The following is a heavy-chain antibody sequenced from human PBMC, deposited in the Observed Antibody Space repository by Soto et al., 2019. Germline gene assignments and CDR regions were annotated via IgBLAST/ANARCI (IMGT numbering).Heavy chain of an antibody. CDR3: ATAAKEIVVVPAAPTRIKNWFDP. V-gene: IGHV4-34*01. CDR2: INHSGST. D-gene: IGHD2-2*01. J-gene: IGHJ5*02. CDR1: GGSFSGYY. Sequence: PSETLSLTCAVYGGSFSGYYWSWIRQPPGKGLGWIGEINHSGSTNYNPSLKSRVTISVDTSKNQFSLKLSAVTAADTAVYYCATAAKEIVVVPAAPTRIKNWFDPWGQGTLVTVSS.